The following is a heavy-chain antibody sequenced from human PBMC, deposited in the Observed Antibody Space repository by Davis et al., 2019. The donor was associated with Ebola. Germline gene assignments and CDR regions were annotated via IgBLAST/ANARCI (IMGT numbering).Heavy chain of an antibody. V-gene: IGHV4-59*12. J-gene: IGHJ4*02. D-gene: IGHD1-1*01. CDR3: ARGTSGTGIFDS. Sequence: SETLSLTCTVSGDSINSYYWSWIRQPPGKGLEWIGYIYYSGTTNYNPSRKGRVTMSVDSSKTHFSLRLSSVTAADTAVYYCARGTSGTGIFDSWGQGTLVTVSS. CDR1: GDSINSYY. CDR2: IYYSGTT.